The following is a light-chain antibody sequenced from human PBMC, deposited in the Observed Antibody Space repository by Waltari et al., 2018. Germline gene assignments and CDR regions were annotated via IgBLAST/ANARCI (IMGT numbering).Light chain of an antibody. CDR3: QALGTGAWV. CDR2: QDP. CDR1: ILVTNY. Sequence: SYELTQPPSVSVSPGPTASIPCSRVILVTNYASWYQQKPGQSPLLVIYQDPKRPSGIPERFSGSKSGNAATLTVSGTQAMDEADYYCQALGTGAWVFGGGTKLTVL. V-gene: IGLV3-1*01. J-gene: IGLJ3*02.